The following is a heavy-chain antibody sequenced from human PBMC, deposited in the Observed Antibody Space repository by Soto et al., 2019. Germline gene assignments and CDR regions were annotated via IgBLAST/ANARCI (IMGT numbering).Heavy chain of an antibody. Sequence: ASVKVSCKASGYTFTSYDINWVRQATGQGLEWMGWMNPNSGNTGYAQKFQGRVTMTRNTSISTAYMELSSLRSEDTAVYYCATLSDFWSGYYSGPRWGQGTLVTVSS. CDR1: GYTFTSYD. CDR3: ATLSDFWSGYYSGPR. V-gene: IGHV1-8*01. J-gene: IGHJ4*02. CDR2: MNPNSGNT. D-gene: IGHD3-3*01.